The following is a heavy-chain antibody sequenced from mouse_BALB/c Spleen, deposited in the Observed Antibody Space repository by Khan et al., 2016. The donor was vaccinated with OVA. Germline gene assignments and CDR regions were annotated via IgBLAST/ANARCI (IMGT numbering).Heavy chain of an antibody. D-gene: IGHD2-3*01. CDR1: GYTFSSYW. CDR2: ILPGSGNT. J-gene: IGHJ1*01. Sequence: QVQLQQSGAELMKPGASVKISCKATGYTFSSYWIEWVKQRPGHGLEWIGEILPGSGNTNYNEKFKGKATFTADTSSNTAYMQLSSLTSEDSAVYYCARYDNLCYFDVWGAGTTVTVSS. V-gene: IGHV1-9*01. CDR3: ARYDNLCYFDV.